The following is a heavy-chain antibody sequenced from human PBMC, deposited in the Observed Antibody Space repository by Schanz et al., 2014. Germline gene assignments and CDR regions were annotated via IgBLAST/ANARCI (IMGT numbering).Heavy chain of an antibody. CDR1: GFTFSTYW. CDR2: IGDDGADK. D-gene: IGHD2-21*02. J-gene: IGHJ6*03. Sequence: VQLVESGGGLVKPGGSLRLSCAASGFTFSTYWMSWVRQAPGKGLEWVANIGDDGADKYYLDSVRGRFTISRDNTKNSLYLQMNSLRAEDTAVYYCARPSDSSWYMDVWGKGTTVTVSS. V-gene: IGHV3-7*01. CDR3: ARPSDSSWYMDV.